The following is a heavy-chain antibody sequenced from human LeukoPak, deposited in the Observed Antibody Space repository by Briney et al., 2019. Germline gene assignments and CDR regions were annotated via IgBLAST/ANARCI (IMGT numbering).Heavy chain of an antibody. Sequence: GASVKVSCKASGYTFTGYYMHWVRQAPGQGLEWMRWINPNSGGTNYAQKFQGRVTMTRDTSISTAYMELSRLRSDDTAVYYCAKILDPTVTKPVDYWGQGTLVTVSS. CDR1: GYTFTGYY. CDR2: INPNSGGT. J-gene: IGHJ4*02. D-gene: IGHD4-17*01. V-gene: IGHV1-2*02. CDR3: AKILDPTVTKPVDY.